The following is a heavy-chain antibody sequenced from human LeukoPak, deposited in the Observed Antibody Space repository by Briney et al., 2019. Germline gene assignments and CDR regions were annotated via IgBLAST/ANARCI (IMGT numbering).Heavy chain of an antibody. CDR2: INHSGST. CDR3: ARAETDYYDSSGYYYQNY. V-gene: IGHV4-34*01. J-gene: IGHJ4*02. D-gene: IGHD3-22*01. Sequence: TSSETLSLTCAVYGGSFSGYYWSWIRQPPGKGLEWIGEINHSGSTNYNPSLKSRVTISVDTSKNQFSLKLSSVTAADTAVYYCARAETDYYDSSGYYYQNYWGQGTLVTVSS. CDR1: GGSFSGYY.